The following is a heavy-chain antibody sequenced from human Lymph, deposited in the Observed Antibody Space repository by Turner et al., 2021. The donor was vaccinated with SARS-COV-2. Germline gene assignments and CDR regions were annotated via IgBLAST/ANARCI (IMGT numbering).Heavy chain of an antibody. CDR1: GFTVSSNY. V-gene: IGHV3-53*04. CDR3: ARDEVHYGMDV. Sequence: EVQLVESGGGLVQPGGSLRLSCAASGFTVSSNYMTWVRQAPGKGLEWVSVIYSGGSTYYADSVKGRFTISRHNSKHTLYLQMNSLRAEDTAVYYCARDEVHYGMDVWGQGTTVTVSS. J-gene: IGHJ6*02. CDR2: IYSGGST.